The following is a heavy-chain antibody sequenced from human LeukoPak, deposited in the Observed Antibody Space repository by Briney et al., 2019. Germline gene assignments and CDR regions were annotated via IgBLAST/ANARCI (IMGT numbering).Heavy chain of an antibody. V-gene: IGHV4-59*08. CDR2: IYYSGST. J-gene: IGHJ4*02. D-gene: IGHD6-6*01. CDR3: ARHSSSSMDY. Sequence: SETLSLTCTVSGGSISSYYWSWIRQPPGKGLEWIGYIYYSGSTYYNPSLKSRVTISVDRSKNQFSLKLSSVTAADTAVYYCARHSSSSMDYWGQGTLVTVSS. CDR1: GGSISSYY.